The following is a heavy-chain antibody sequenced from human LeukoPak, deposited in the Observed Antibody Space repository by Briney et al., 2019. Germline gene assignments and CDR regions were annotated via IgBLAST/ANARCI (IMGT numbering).Heavy chain of an antibody. V-gene: IGHV3-30*18. CDR2: ISFDGSNK. D-gene: IGHD1-26*01. Sequence: AGGSLRLSCAASGFTFSTYAMHWVRQAPGKGLEWVAAISFDGSNKYYGDSVKGRFTISRDNSQNTLYLHMNSLTAEDTAVYYCAKDLVGSTPYWGQGTLVTVSS. CDR1: GFTFSTYA. CDR3: AKDLVGSTPY. J-gene: IGHJ4*02.